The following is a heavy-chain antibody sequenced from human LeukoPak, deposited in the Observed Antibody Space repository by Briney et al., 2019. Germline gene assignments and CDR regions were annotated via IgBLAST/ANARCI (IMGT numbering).Heavy chain of an antibody. V-gene: IGHV4-59*12. J-gene: IGHJ4*02. CDR3: ARDYYYDSSGYYSGFDY. CDR1: GGSISSYY. CDR2: IYYSGST. Sequence: SETLSLTCTVSGGSISSYYWGWIRQPPGKGLEWIGYIYYSGSTNYNPSLKSRVTISVDTSKNQFSLKLSSVTAADTAVYYCARDYYYDSSGYYSGFDYWGQGTLVTVSS. D-gene: IGHD3-22*01.